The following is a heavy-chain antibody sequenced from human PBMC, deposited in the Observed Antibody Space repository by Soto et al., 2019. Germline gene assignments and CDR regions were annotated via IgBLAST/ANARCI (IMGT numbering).Heavy chain of an antibody. CDR2: IIPIFGTA. J-gene: IGHJ4*02. CDR3: ARVGRWLHWDY. V-gene: IGHV1-69*13. Sequence: ASVKVSCKASGGTFSSYAISRVRQAPGQGLEWMGGIIPIFGTANYAQKFQGRVTITADESTSTAYMELSSLRSEDTAVYYCARVGRWLHWDYWGQGTLVTVSS. D-gene: IGHD5-12*01. CDR1: GGTFSSYA.